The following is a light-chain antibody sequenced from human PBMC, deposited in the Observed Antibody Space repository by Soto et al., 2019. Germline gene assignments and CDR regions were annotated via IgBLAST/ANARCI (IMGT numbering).Light chain of an antibody. V-gene: IGLV2-11*01. CDR1: RSDVGGYNY. J-gene: IGLJ2*01. CDR3: CSYTGSYTLV. Sequence: QSALTQPRSVSGSPGQSVAISCTGTRSDVGGYNYVSWYQQHPGKAPKLMIYDVSKRPSGVPDRFFGSKSGNTASLTISGLQAEDEADYYCCSYTGSYTLVFGGGTKLTVL. CDR2: DVS.